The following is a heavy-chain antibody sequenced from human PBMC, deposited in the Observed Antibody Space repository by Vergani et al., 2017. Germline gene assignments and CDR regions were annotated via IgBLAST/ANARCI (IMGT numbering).Heavy chain of an antibody. Sequence: EVQLVESGGGLIHPGGSLRLSCEVSGFSFSGYWMHCVRQSPEKGLVWFSRIKSDGSITNYADSVKGRFTISRDNSKNTLYLEMNSLRGDDTAIYYCVRARCSGPCFMSNWFDSWGQGTLVTVSS. CDR1: GFSFSGYW. CDR2: IKSDGSIT. CDR3: VRARCSGPCFMSNWFDS. D-gene: IGHD5-12*01. V-gene: IGHV3-74*01. J-gene: IGHJ5*01.